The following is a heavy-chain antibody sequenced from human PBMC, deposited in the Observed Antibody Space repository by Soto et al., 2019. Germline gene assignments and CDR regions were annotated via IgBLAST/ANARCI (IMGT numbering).Heavy chain of an antibody. Sequence: GGSMRLSCAASGFTFDDYAMHWVRQATGKGLEWVSGISWNSGSIGYADSVKGRFTISRDNAKNSLYLQMNSLRAEDTALYYCAKDISDGGGWLLQHWGQGTLVTVSS. CDR1: GFTFDDYA. J-gene: IGHJ1*01. CDR3: AKDISDGGGWLLQH. D-gene: IGHD2-15*01. CDR2: ISWNSGSI. V-gene: IGHV3-9*01.